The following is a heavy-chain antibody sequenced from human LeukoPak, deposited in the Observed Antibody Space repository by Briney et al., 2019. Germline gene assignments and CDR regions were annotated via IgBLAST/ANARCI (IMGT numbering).Heavy chain of an antibody. CDR1: GYTFTSYG. CDR2: ISAYNGNA. V-gene: IGHV1-18*01. CDR3: ARDEWFGDDYYYYMDV. J-gene: IGHJ6*03. D-gene: IGHD3-10*01. Sequence: ASVKVSCKASGYTFTSYGISWVRQAPGQGVEWMGWISAYNGNASYAHKLQGRVTMTTDTSTSTAYMELRSLRSDDTAVYYCARDEWFGDDYYYYMDVWGKGTTVTISS.